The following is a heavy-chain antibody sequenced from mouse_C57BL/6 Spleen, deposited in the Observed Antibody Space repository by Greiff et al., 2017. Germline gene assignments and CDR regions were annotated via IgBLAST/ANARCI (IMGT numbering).Heavy chain of an antibody. J-gene: IGHJ4*01. CDR2: ISSGGSYT. Sequence: EVQLVESGGDLVKPGGSLKLSCAASGFTFSSSGMSWVRQTPDKRLEWVATISSGGSYTYYPDSVKGRFTISRDNAKNTLYLQMGRLKSEDTAMYYGARQGYYGSGGSMDYWGQGTSVTVSS. CDR1: GFTFSSSG. D-gene: IGHD1-1*01. V-gene: IGHV5-6*01. CDR3: ARQGYYGSGGSMDY.